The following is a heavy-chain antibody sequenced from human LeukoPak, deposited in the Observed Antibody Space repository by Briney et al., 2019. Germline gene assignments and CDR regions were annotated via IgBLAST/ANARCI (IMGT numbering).Heavy chain of an antibody. Sequence: GASVKVSCKASGGTFSSYAISWVRQAPGQGLEWMGGIIPIFGTANYAQKFQGRVTITADESTSTAYMELSSLRSEDTAVYYCASRGGYQLLAIMDVWGKGTTVTVSS. J-gene: IGHJ6*03. CDR3: ASRGGYQLLAIMDV. V-gene: IGHV1-69*01. CDR1: GGTFSSYA. CDR2: IIPIFGTA. D-gene: IGHD2-2*01.